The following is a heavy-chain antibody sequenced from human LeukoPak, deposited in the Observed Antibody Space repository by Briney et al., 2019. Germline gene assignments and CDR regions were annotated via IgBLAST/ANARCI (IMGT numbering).Heavy chain of an antibody. CDR3: ARAPHGNYYYYYMDV. Sequence: PGGSLRLSCVASGFTFSNAWMSWVRQAPGKGLEWVGRIKSKTDGGITDYAAPVKGRFTISRDDSKNTLYLQMNSLKTEDTAVYYCARAPHGNYYYYYMDVWGKGTTVTVSS. D-gene: IGHD2-15*01. CDR2: IKSKTDGGIT. CDR1: GFTFSNAW. J-gene: IGHJ6*03. V-gene: IGHV3-15*01.